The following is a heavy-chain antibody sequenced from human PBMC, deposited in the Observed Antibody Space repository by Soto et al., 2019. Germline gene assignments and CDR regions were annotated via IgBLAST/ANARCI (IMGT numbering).Heavy chain of an antibody. CDR2: ISSSGSTI. Sequence: GSLRLSCAASGFTFSSYEMNWVRQAPGKGLEWVSYISSSGSTIYYADSVKGRFTISRDNAKNSLYLQMNSLRAEDTAVYYFAYNSTLGITYALALAPSHYW. D-gene: IGHD3-16*01. CDR1: GFTFSSYE. CDR3: AYNSTLGITYALALAPSHYW. V-gene: IGHV3-48*03. J-gene: IGHJ2*01.